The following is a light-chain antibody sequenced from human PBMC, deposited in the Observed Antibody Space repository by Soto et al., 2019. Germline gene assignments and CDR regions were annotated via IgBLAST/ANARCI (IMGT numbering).Light chain of an antibody. CDR2: AAS. V-gene: IGKV3-20*01. Sequence: PGERATLSCRASQSVSNNYLAWYQQKPGQAPRLLIYAASSRVTGIPDRFSGSGSGTDFTLTISRLEPEDFAVYYCQRYGSSPLTFGPGTKVDI. CDR1: QSVSNNY. J-gene: IGKJ3*01. CDR3: QRYGSSPLT.